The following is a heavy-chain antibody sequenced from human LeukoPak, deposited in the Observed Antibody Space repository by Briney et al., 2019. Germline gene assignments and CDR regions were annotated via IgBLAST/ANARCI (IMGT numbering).Heavy chain of an antibody. Sequence: SGGSLRLSCAAPGFTLSSYAMSWVRQAPGKGLEWVSAISVSGNTYHADSVKGRFTISRDSSKNTLYLQMNRLRAEDAAVYYCAKAPVTTCSGAYCYPFDYWGQGTLVTVSS. D-gene: IGHD2-21*01. CDR2: ISVSGNT. CDR1: GFTLSSYA. CDR3: AKAPVTTCSGAYCYPFDY. J-gene: IGHJ4*02. V-gene: IGHV3-23*01.